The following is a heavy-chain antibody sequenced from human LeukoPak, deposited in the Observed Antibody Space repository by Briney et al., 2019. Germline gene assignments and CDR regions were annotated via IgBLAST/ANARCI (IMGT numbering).Heavy chain of an antibody. CDR2: IIPILGIA. CDR3: ARDREIVVVPAARSSFDP. V-gene: IGHV1-69*04. D-gene: IGHD2-2*01. Sequence: ASVKVSCKASGGTFSSYAISWVRQAPGQGLEWMGRIIPILGIANYAQKFQGRVTITADKSTSTAYMELSSLRSEDTAVYYCARDREIVVVPAARSSFDPWGQGTLVTVSS. CDR1: GGTFSSYA. J-gene: IGHJ5*02.